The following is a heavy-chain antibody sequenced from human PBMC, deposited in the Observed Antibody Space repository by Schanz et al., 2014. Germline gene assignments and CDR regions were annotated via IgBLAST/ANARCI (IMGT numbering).Heavy chain of an antibody. V-gene: IGHV3-66*01. CDR1: GFTFSSYA. D-gene: IGHD2-15*01. CDR2: IYSGIGA. Sequence: EGQLLESGGGLIQPGGSLRLSCAASGFTFSSYAMSWVRQAPGKGLEWVSVIYSGIGAYYADSVKDRFTVSRDNSKNTVYRQMNRLRAEDTAVYYCARDRGYCSGGSCLTFDYWGQGTLVTVSS. CDR3: ARDRGYCSGGSCLTFDY. J-gene: IGHJ4*02.